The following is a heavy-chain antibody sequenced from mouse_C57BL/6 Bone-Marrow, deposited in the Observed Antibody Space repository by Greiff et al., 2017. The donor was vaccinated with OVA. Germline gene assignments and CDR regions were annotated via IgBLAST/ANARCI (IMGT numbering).Heavy chain of an antibody. J-gene: IGHJ4*01. D-gene: IGHD2-5*01. Sequence: VQLQESGPGLVQPSQSLSITCTVSGFSLTSYGVHWVRQSPGKGLEWLGVIWSGGSTDYNAAFISRLSISKDNSKSQVFFKMNSLQADDTAIYYCASYSNYPRFYAMDYWGQGTSVTVSS. CDR1: GFSLTSYG. CDR2: IWSGGST. V-gene: IGHV2-2*01. CDR3: ASYSNYPRFYAMDY.